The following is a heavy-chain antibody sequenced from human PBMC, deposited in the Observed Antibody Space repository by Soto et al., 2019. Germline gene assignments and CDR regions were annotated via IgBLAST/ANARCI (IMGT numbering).Heavy chain of an antibody. CDR2: IYYSGST. CDR1: GGSISSGGYY. CDR3: ARDGERLAADY. D-gene: IGHD6-25*01. V-gene: IGHV4-31*03. J-gene: IGHJ4*02. Sequence: SETLSLTCTVSGGSISSGGYYWSWIRQHPGKGLEWIGYIYYSGSTYYNPSLKSRVTISVDTSKNQFSLKLSSVTAADTAVYYCARDGERLAADYWGQGTLVTVSS.